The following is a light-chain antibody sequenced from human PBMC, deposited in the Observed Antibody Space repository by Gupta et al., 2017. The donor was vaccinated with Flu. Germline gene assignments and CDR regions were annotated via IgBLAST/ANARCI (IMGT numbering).Light chain of an antibody. CDR3: PQKDSTPFT. V-gene: IGKV1-39*01. Sequence: VTSWCRTRHNVSSYLDWYPQKPADAHKIMIYDASRSECGAPSRFRGSGCGTDLTLPISRLQPDDFGGYYRPQKDSTPFTFGQGTKVDIK. CDR1: HNVSSY. CDR2: DAS. J-gene: IGKJ2*01.